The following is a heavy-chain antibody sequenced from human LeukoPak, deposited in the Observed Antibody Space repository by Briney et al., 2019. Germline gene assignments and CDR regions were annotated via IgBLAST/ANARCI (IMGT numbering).Heavy chain of an antibody. CDR1: GGSFSGYY. CDR3: ARDQYYDRYGMDV. Sequence: SETLSLTCAVYGGSFSGYYWSWIRQPPGKGLEWIGEINHSGSTNYNPSLKSRVTISVDTSKNQFSLKLSSVTAADTAVHYCARDQYYDRYGMDVWGQGTTVTVSS. J-gene: IGHJ6*02. V-gene: IGHV4-34*01. D-gene: IGHD3-3*01. CDR2: INHSGST.